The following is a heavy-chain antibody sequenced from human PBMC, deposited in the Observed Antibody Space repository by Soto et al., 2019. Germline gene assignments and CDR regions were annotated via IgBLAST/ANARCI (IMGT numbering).Heavy chain of an antibody. CDR3: ASRRYCVVGCNNKFYYGMDV. V-gene: IGHV1-69*02. Sequence: QVQPVQSGAEVRKPGSSVEVSCMASGSTFSSYTVNWVRQAPGQGLEWIGRIIPVLGVTHYARRLQGRVTITADRSRKTAYMELTRLTSEDTAVYYCASRRYCVVGCNNKFYYGMDVWGPGTTVTVSS. CDR2: IIPVLGVT. CDR1: GSTFSSYT. D-gene: IGHD2-15*01. J-gene: IGHJ6*02.